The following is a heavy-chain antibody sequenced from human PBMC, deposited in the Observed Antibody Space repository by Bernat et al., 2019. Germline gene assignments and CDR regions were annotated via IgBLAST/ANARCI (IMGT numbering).Heavy chain of an antibody. V-gene: IGHV3-30*03. J-gene: IGHJ6*03. Sequence: QVQLVESGGGVVQPGRSPRLSCAASGFSFSHYDIHWVRQAPGKGLEWVAVISYDGSDKYYADSVKGRFTISRDNSKNTLYLHMNSLRAEDTAVYYCARGTSTSAPYMDVWGKGTTVTVSS. CDR3: ARGTSTSAPYMDV. CDR2: ISYDGSDK. CDR1: GFSFSHYD.